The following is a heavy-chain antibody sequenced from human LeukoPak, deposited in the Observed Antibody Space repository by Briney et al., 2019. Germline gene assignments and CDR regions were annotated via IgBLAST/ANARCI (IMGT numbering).Heavy chain of an antibody. CDR3: VGAAADTTPRP. Sequence: HGESLKISCAASGFTLSNYWMHWVRQGPGKGLVWVSRVSNDGSSTAYADSVRGRFTISRDNAKNTLYLQMNSLRAEDTAVYYCVGAAADTTPRPWGQGTLVTVSS. V-gene: IGHV3-74*01. D-gene: IGHD6-13*01. J-gene: IGHJ4*02. CDR1: GFTLSNYW. CDR2: VSNDGSST.